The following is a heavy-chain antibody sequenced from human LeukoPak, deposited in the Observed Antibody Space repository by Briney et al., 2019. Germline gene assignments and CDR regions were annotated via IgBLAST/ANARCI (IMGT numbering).Heavy chain of an antibody. Sequence: PGGSLRLSCAASGFTFSSYGTHWVRQAPGKGLEWVAVISYDGSNKYYADSVKGRFTISRDNSKNTLYLQMNSLRAEDTAVYYCAKDPSKITMVRGVSSPFDYWGQGTLVTVSS. CDR3: AKDPSKITMVRGVSSPFDY. CDR1: GFTFSSYG. V-gene: IGHV3-30*18. J-gene: IGHJ4*02. D-gene: IGHD3-10*01. CDR2: ISYDGSNK.